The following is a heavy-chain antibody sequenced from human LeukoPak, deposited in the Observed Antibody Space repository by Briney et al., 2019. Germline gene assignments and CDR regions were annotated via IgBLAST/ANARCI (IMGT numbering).Heavy chain of an antibody. CDR1: GGSISSGSYY. CDR3: ARDVQPDDAFDI. D-gene: IGHD6-13*01. J-gene: IGHJ3*02. Sequence: SQTLSLTCTVSGGSISSGSYYWSWIRQPAGTGLEWIGRIYTSGSTNYNPSLKSRVTISVDTSKNQFSLKLSSVTAADTAVYYCARDVQPDDAFDIWGQGTMVTVSS. V-gene: IGHV4-61*02. CDR2: IYTSGST.